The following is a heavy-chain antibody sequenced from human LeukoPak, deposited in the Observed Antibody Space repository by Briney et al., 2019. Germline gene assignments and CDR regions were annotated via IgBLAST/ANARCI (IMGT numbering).Heavy chain of an antibody. CDR1: GFTFSNYY. V-gene: IGHV3-11*01. Sequence: PGGSLRLSCAASGFTFSNYYMSWIRQAPGKGLEWVSYISSSGSTIYYADSVKGRFTISRDNAKNSLYLQMNSLRAEDTAVYYCARDFSGYEPVEQCSGGSCVWGQGTRVTVSS. J-gene: IGHJ4*02. CDR3: ARDFSGYEPVEQCSGGSCV. D-gene: IGHD2-15*01. CDR2: ISSSGSTI.